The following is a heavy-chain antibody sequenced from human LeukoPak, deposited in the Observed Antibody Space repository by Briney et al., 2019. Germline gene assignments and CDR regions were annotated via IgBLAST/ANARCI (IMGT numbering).Heavy chain of an antibody. CDR2: IKQDGSEK. D-gene: IGHD5-18*01. Sequence: QPGGSLRLSCAASGFTLSSYWMRWVRQAPGKGRDWVANIKQDGSEKYHVDSVKGRFTISRDNAKNSLYLQMNILRAEDTAVYYCARETPTRGYSLNWGQGTLVTVSS. J-gene: IGHJ4*02. CDR1: GFTLSSYW. V-gene: IGHV3-7*01. CDR3: ARETPTRGYSLN.